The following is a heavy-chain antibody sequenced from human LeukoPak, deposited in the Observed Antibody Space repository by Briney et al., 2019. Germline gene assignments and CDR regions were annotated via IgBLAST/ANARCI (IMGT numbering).Heavy chain of an antibody. D-gene: IGHD2-15*01. Sequence: SETLSLTCTVSGGSISSYYWSWIRQPPGKGLEWIGYIYYSGSTNYNPSLKSRVTISVDTSKNQFSLKLSSVTAADTAVYYCARRGSSNCSGGSCYPLRAYYFDYWGQGTLVTVSS. CDR1: GGSISSYY. J-gene: IGHJ4*02. V-gene: IGHV4-59*08. CDR3: ARRGSSNCSGGSCYPLRAYYFDY. CDR2: IYYSGST.